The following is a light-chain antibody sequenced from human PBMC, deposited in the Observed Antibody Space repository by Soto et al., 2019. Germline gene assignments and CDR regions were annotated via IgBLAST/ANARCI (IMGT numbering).Light chain of an antibody. CDR1: QSVSSSY. CDR2: GAS. Sequence: EIGLTQSPGTLSLSPGERASLSCRASQSVSSSYLASYQQKPGQSARLLIYGASSRATSIPDRFSGSGSGTDFTLTISRLEPEDVAVYYCQQDGSSPPKLTVGGGTKVEIK. CDR3: QQDGSSPPKLT. V-gene: IGKV3-20*01. J-gene: IGKJ4*01.